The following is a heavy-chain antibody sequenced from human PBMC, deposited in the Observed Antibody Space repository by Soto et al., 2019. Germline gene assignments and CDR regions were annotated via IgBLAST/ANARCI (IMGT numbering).Heavy chain of an antibody. D-gene: IGHD2-21*01. Sequence: EVQLVGSGGGLVKPRGSLSLSCAASGFIFRNAWMNWVRQAPGNGLEWVGRIKSKTDGGTTDYATPGKSRFTISRDDSKTTLYMQMNSMKAEDTAVYYCTADIVVVIASWGQGTLVTVSS. V-gene: IGHV3-15*07. CDR1: GFIFRNAW. CDR2: IKSKTDGGTT. J-gene: IGHJ5*02. CDR3: TADIVVVIAS.